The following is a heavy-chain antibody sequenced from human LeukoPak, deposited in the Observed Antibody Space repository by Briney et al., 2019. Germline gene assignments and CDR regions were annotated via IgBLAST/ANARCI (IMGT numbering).Heavy chain of an antibody. V-gene: IGHV3-7*01. CDR3: ARDRGPGGYFDY. Sequence: GGSLRLSCAASGFTFDDYAMHWVRQAPGKGLEWVANIKQDGSEKYYVDSVKGRFTISRDNAKNSLYLQMNSLRAEDTAVYYCARDRGPGGYFDYWGQGTLVTVSS. CDR2: IKQDGSEK. J-gene: IGHJ4*02. CDR1: GFTFDDYA. D-gene: IGHD3-10*01.